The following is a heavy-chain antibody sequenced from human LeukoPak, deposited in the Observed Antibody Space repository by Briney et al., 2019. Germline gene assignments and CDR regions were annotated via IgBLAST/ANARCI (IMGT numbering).Heavy chain of an antibody. D-gene: IGHD2-21*01. J-gene: IGHJ6*02. CDR3: ARGSVAYYYYYGMDV. CDR2: MNPNSGNT. CDR1: GYTFTSYD. Sequence: GASVKVSCKASGYTFTSYDINWVRQATGQGLEWMGWMNPNSGNTGYAQKFQGRVTMTRNTSISTAYMELSSLRSEDTAVYYCARGSVAYYYYYGMDVWGQGTTVTVSS. V-gene: IGHV1-8*01.